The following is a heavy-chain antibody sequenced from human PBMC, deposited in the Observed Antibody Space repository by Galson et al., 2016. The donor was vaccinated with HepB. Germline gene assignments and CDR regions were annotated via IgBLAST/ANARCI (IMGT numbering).Heavy chain of an antibody. CDR3: AHRRGGFGGNLGY. CDR1: GFSLSASGVG. CDR2: IYWNDDK. V-gene: IGHV2-5*01. J-gene: IGHJ4*02. D-gene: IGHD1-14*01. Sequence: PALVKPTQTLTLTCTYSGFSLSASGVGVGWIRQPPGKALEWLALIYWNDDKRYTPALKNRLTVTKDTSRSQVVLTMTNVAPADTGTYFCAHRRGGFGGNLGYWGQGVLVTVSS.